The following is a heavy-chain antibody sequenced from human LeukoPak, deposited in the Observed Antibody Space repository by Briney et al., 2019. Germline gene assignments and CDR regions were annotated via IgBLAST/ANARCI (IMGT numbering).Heavy chain of an antibody. V-gene: IGHV1-69*13. D-gene: IGHD1-26*01. Sequence: SVKVSCKASGGTFSSYAISWVRQAPGQGLEWMGGIIPIFGTANYAQKFQGRVTITADESTSTAYMELSSLRSEDTAVYYCAQTRVGATSFDYWGQGTLVTVSS. CDR2: IIPIFGTA. J-gene: IGHJ4*02. CDR3: AQTRVGATSFDY. CDR1: GGTFSSYA.